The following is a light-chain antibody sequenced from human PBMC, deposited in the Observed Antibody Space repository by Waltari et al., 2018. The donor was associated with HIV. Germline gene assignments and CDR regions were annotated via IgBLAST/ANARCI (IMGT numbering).Light chain of an antibody. V-gene: IGLV1-40*01. CDR2: ANI. CDR3: QSFDSSLTTSGVI. J-gene: IGLJ2*01. CDR1: SSNIGPGYD. Sequence: QSVLTQPPSVSGAPGQRVTISCTWSSSNIGPGYDVHSYQPLTGTAPKLLIYANINRPSGVPDRFSGSKSGSSASLAITGLQAEDEAHYYCQSFDSSLTTSGVIFGGGTKLTVL.